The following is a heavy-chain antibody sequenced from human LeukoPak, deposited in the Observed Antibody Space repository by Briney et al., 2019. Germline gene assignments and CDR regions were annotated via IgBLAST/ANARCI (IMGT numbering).Heavy chain of an antibody. V-gene: IGHV3-23*01. D-gene: IGHD2-15*01. CDR2: ISGSGGST. CDR3: ASRDDIVVVVAAFDY. CDR1: GFTFSSYA. J-gene: IGHJ4*02. Sequence: PGGSLRLSCVASGFTFSSYAMNWVRQAPGKGLEWVSAISGSGGSTYYADSVKGRFTISRDNSKNTLYLQMNSLRAEDTAVYYCASRDDIVVVVAAFDYWGQETLVTVSS.